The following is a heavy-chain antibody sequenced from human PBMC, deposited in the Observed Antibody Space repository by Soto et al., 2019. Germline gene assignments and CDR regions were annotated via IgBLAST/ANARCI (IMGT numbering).Heavy chain of an antibody. CDR1: GGSVSSGSYY. CDR2: IYNSGST. J-gene: IGHJ4*02. Sequence: SETLSLTCTVSGGSVSSGSYYWSWIRQPPGKGLEWIGYIYNSGSTNYNPSLKSRVTISVDTSKNHFSLRMSSVTAADTAVYYCARESHSGSYYFDYWGRGTLVTVSS. D-gene: IGHD3-10*01. CDR3: ARESHSGSYYFDY. V-gene: IGHV4-61*03.